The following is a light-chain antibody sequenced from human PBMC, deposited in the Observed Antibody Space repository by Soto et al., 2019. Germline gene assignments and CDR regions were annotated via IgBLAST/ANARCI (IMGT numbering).Light chain of an antibody. J-gene: IGLJ3*02. V-gene: IGLV1-47*01. CDR1: GSNIGSNY. Sequence: QSALTQPPSASGTPGQRVTISCSGSGSNIGSNYVYWYQQLPGTAPKLLIYRNNQRPSGVPDRFSGSKSGTSASLAISRLRSEDEADYYCAAWDDSLSGPWVFGGGTKVTVL. CDR3: AAWDDSLSGPWV. CDR2: RNN.